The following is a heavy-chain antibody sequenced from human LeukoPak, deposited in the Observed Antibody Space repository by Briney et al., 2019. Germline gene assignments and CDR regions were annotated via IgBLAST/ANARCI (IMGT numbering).Heavy chain of an antibody. D-gene: IGHD3-10*01. CDR2: IYYSGTT. CDR3: AQHSDYIRFAMDV. Sequence: SETLSLTCTVSGGSISGSSSYWGWIRQPPGEGLEWIGNIYYSGTTYYNPSLKSRVTISVDTSKNLFSMKLTSVTAADTAVYYCAQHSDYIRFAMDVWGQGTTVTVSS. V-gene: IGHV4-39*01. J-gene: IGHJ6*02. CDR1: GGSISGSSSY.